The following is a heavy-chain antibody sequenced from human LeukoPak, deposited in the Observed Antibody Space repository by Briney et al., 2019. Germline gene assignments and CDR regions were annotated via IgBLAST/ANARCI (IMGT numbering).Heavy chain of an antibody. CDR2: ISYDGSNK. V-gene: IGHV3-30-3*01. CDR3: ARDAGDSSGLDY. Sequence: GRSLRLSCAASGFTFSSYAMHWVRQAPGKGLEWVAVISYDGSNKYYADSVKGRFTTSRDNSKNTLYLQMNSLRAEDTAVYYCARDAGDSSGLDYWGQGTLVTVSS. CDR1: GFTFSSYA. J-gene: IGHJ4*02. D-gene: IGHD3-22*01.